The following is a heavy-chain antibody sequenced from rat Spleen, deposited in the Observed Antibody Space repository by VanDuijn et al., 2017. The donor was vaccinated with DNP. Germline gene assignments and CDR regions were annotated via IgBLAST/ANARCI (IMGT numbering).Heavy chain of an antibody. D-gene: IGHD1-12*03. J-gene: IGHJ4*01. CDR3: ARIGYYDGYAMDA. CDR2: ISYDGSNT. V-gene: IGHV5-31*01. CDR1: GFTFNNYW. Sequence: EVQLVESGGGLVQPGRSLKLSCVASGFTFNNYWMTWIRQAPGKGLEWVASISYDGSNTYYREFVKGRFTISRDNAKSSLSLQMDSLRSEDTATYYCARIGYYDGYAMDAWGQGASVTVSS.